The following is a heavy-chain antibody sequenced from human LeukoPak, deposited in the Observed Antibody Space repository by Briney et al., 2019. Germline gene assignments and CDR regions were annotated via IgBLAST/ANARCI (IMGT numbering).Heavy chain of an antibody. J-gene: IGHJ6*04. CDR1: GGSVSSGSYY. Sequence: SETLSLTCTVSGGSVSSGSYYWSWIRQPPGKGLEWIGYIYYSGSTNYNSSLKSRVTISVDTSKNQFSLKLSSVTAADTAVYYCARAPGQWLEYGMDVWGKGTTVTVSS. CDR2: IYYSGST. V-gene: IGHV4-61*01. D-gene: IGHD6-19*01. CDR3: ARAPGQWLEYGMDV.